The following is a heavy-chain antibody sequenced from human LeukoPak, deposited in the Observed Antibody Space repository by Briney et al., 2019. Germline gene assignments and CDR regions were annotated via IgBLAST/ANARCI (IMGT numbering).Heavy chain of an antibody. J-gene: IGHJ5*02. CDR1: GFTFSSCA. Sequence: GGSLRLSCVVSGFTFSSCAMTWVRQAPGKGLEWVSVISGGGGGTTYYAESVKGRFTISGDNSKNTVYLQMHSLRAEDTAIYFCAKGRAGGWNGGDRWGQGTLVTVSS. CDR3: AKGRAGGWNGGDR. D-gene: IGHD1-1*01. CDR2: ISGGGGGTT. V-gene: IGHV3-23*01.